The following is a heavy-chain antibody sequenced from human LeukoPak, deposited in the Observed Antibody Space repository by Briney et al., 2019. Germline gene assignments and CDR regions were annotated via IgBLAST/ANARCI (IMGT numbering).Heavy chain of an antibody. CDR1: EFTFSSYW. Sequence: GGSLRLSCEASEFTFSSYWMHWVRQPPGKGLEWVANINEAGVEKYHVDSVKGRFTIFRDNAKNSLYLQMNNLRAEDTAVYYCARELSRTGAFDHWGQGTLVTVSS. V-gene: IGHV3-7*03. J-gene: IGHJ4*02. CDR2: INEAGVEK. D-gene: IGHD3-10*01. CDR3: ARELSRTGAFDH.